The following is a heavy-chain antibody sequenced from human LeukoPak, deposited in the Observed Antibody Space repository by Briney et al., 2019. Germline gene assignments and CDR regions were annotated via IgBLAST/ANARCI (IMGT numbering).Heavy chain of an antibody. V-gene: IGHV4-4*07. CDR2: IFTSGST. Sequence: SDTLPLTCTVSGGSMTSYYWSWIRQPAGKGLEWIGRIFTSGSTNYNPSLKSRVTMSVDTSKNHFSLNLTSVTAADTAVYYCARDGSISGWYSDYWGQGTLVTVSS. J-gene: IGHJ4*02. D-gene: IGHD6-19*01. CDR3: ARDGSISGWYSDY. CDR1: GGSMTSYY.